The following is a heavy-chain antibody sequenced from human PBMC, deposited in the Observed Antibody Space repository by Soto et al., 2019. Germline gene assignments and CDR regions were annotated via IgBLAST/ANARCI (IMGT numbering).Heavy chain of an antibody. Sequence: GGSLRLSCAASGFTFSSYGMHWVRQAPGKGLEWVAVISYDGSNKYYADSVKGRFTISRDNSKNTLYLQMNSLRAEDTAVYYCAKYPHGGELLRSEPKERTYYGMDVWGQGTTVTVSS. CDR3: AKYPHGGELLRSEPKERTYYGMDV. D-gene: IGHD1-26*01. CDR1: GFTFSSYG. V-gene: IGHV3-30*18. CDR2: ISYDGSNK. J-gene: IGHJ6*02.